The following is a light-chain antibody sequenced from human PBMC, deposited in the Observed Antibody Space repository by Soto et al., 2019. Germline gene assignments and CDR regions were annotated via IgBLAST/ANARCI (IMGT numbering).Light chain of an antibody. CDR1: SGHSSYA. J-gene: IGLJ2*01. CDR2: LNSDGSH. V-gene: IGLV4-69*01. CDR3: QTWGTGIHVL. Sequence: QPVLTQSPAASSSLGASVKLTCTLSSGHSSYAIAWHQQQPEKGPRYLMKLNSDGSHSKGDGIPDRFSGSSSGAERYLTISSLQSEDEADYYCQTWGTGIHVLFGGGTQLTVL.